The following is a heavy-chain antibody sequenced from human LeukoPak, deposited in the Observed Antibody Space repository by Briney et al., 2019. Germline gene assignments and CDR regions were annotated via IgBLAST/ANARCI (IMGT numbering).Heavy chain of an antibody. Sequence: ASVKVSCKASGGTFSSYAISWVRQAPGQGLEWMGGIIPIFGTANYAQKFQGRVTITTDESTSTAYMELSSLRSEDTAVYYCARGTTIFGVASYYYYYYMDVWGKGTTVTVSS. D-gene: IGHD3-3*01. CDR3: ARGTTIFGVASYYYYYYMDV. J-gene: IGHJ6*03. CDR2: IIPIFGTA. CDR1: GGTFSSYA. V-gene: IGHV1-69*05.